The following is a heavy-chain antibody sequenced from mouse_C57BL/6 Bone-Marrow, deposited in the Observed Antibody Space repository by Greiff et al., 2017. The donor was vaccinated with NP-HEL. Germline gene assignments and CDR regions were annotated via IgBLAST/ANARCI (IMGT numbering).Heavy chain of an antibody. CDR3: ARERLRRLFFDD. Sequence: EVQLQQSGPELVKPGDSVKISCKASGYSFTGYFMNWVMQSHGKSLEWIGRINPYNGDTFYNQKFKGKATLTVDKSSSTAHMELRSLTSEDSAVYYCARERLRRLFFDDWGQGTTLTVSS. CDR1: GYSFTGYF. D-gene: IGHD2-4*01. J-gene: IGHJ2*01. V-gene: IGHV1-20*01. CDR2: INPYNGDT.